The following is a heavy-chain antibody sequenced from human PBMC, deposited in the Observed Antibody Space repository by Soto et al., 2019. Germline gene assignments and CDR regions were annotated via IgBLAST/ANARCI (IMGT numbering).Heavy chain of an antibody. CDR1: GYTFTGYY. V-gene: IGHV1-2*02. CDR2: INPNSGGT. Sequence: ASVKVSCKASGYTFTGYYMHWVRQAPGQGLEWMGWINPNSGGTNYAQKFQGRVTMTRDTSISTAYMELSRLRSDDTAVYYCARSXAGFRVYDSSGHDAFDIWGQGTMVTVSS. D-gene: IGHD3-22*01. J-gene: IGHJ3*02. CDR3: ARSXAGFRVYDSSGHDAFDI.